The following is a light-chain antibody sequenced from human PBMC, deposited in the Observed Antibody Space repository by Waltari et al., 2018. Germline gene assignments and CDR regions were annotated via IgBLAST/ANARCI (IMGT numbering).Light chain of an antibody. V-gene: IGKV1-5*03. CDR3: QQYNSYPDT. CDR1: QSISSW. Sequence: DIQMTQSPSTLSASVGARVTITCRASQSISSWLAWYQQKPGKAPKLLIYKASSLESGVPSRFSGSGSGTEFTLTISSLQPDDFATYYCQQYNSYPDTFGQGTKLEIK. CDR2: KAS. J-gene: IGKJ2*01.